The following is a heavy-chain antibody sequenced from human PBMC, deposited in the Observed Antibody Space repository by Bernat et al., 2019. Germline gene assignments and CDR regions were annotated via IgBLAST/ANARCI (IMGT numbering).Heavy chain of an antibody. CDR3: ASFDDPDCTNGVCSDY. CDR1: GGTFSSYA. CDR2: LIPIFGTA. J-gene: IGHJ4*02. D-gene: IGHD2-8*01. Sequence: QVQLVQSGAEVKKPGSSVKVSCKASGGTFSSYAISWVRQAPGQGLEWMGGLIPIFGTANYAQKFQGRVTIIADESTSTAYMELSSLRSEDTAVYYCASFDDPDCTNGVCSDYWGQGTLVTVSS. V-gene: IGHV1-69*01.